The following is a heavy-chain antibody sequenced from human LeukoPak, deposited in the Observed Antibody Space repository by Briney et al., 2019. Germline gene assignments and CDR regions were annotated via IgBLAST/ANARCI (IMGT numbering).Heavy chain of an antibody. J-gene: IGHJ4*02. CDR3: AREGTKTQLWLRPKYYFDY. Sequence: PGGSLRLSCAASGFTFSSYGMHWVRQAPGKGLEWVAVIWYDGSNKYYADSVKGRFTISRDNSKNTLYLQMNSLRAEDTAVYYCAREGTKTQLWLRPKYYFDYWGQGTLVTVSS. CDR1: GFTFSSYG. D-gene: IGHD5-18*01. V-gene: IGHV3-33*01. CDR2: IWYDGSNK.